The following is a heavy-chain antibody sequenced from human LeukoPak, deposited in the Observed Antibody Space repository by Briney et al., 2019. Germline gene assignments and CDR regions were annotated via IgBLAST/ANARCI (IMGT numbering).Heavy chain of an antibody. CDR1: GFSLSTSGVG. V-gene: IGHV2-5*01. Sequence: ESGPTLVKPTQTLTLTCTFSGFSLSTSGVGVGWIRQPPGKALERLGVIYWHDDNPRYSPSLKTRLTITKDTSKNQVVFTMTNMDPVDTATYYCAHSHGSGSYYNVPYNYFDPWGQGTLVTVSS. D-gene: IGHD3-10*01. CDR2: IYWHDDNP. J-gene: IGHJ5*02. CDR3: AHSHGSGSYYNVPYNYFDP.